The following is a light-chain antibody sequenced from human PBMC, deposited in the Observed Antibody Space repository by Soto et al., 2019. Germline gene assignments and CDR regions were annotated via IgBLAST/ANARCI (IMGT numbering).Light chain of an antibody. Sequence: QLVLTQPPSASGSPGQSVTISCTGTSSDVGGSDYVSWYQHHPGKAPKLMIYDVSKRPSGVPDRFSGSKSGNMASLTVSGLQADDEADYYCISHVGHSNVFGTGTKLTVL. CDR3: ISHVGHSNV. V-gene: IGLV2-8*01. J-gene: IGLJ1*01. CDR2: DVS. CDR1: SSDVGGSDY.